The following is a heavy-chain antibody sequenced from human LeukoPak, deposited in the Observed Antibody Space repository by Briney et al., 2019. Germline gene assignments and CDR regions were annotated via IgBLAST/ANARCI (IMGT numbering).Heavy chain of an antibody. CDR1: GGSISSSNW. CDR2: IYHSGST. CDR3: ARRHYYDSSGYYYVVSYFDY. V-gene: IGHV4-4*02. Sequence: SGTLSLTCAVSGGSISSSNWWSWVRQPPGKGLEWIGEIYHSGSTNYNPSLKSRVTISVDKSKNQFSLKLSSVTAADTAVYYCARRHYYDSSGYYYVVSYFDYWGQGTLVTVSS. J-gene: IGHJ4*02. D-gene: IGHD3-22*01.